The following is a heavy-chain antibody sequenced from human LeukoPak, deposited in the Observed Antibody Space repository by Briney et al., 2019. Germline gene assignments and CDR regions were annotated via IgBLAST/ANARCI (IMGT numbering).Heavy chain of an antibody. V-gene: IGHV3-21*01. CDR2: ISSSSSYI. CDR3: AXDXXXPAANDYYGMDV. CDR1: GFTFSSYS. J-gene: IGHJ6*02. D-gene: IGHD2-2*01. Sequence: GGSLRLSCAASGFTFSSYSMNWVRQAPGKGLEWVSSISSSSSYIYYADSVKGRFTISRDNAKNSLYLQMNSLRAEDTAVYYCAXDXXXPAANDYYGMDVWGQGTTVTVSS.